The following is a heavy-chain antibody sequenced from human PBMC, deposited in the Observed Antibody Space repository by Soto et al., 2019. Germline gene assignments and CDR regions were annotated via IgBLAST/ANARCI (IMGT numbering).Heavy chain of an antibody. J-gene: IGHJ4*02. CDR1: GGSFSGYY. Sequence: SETLSLTCAVYGGSFSGYYWSWIRQPPGKGLEWIGEINHSGSTNYNPSLESRVTISVDTSKNQFSLKLSSVTAADAAVYYCAGRLDYYDSSGYFLGCFYFDYWGQGTLVTVSS. CDR3: AGRLDYYDSSGYFLGCFYFDY. D-gene: IGHD3-22*01. CDR2: INHSGST. V-gene: IGHV4-34*01.